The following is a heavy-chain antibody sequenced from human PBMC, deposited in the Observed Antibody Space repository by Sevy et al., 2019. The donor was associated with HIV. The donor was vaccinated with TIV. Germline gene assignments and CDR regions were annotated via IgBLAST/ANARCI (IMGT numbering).Heavy chain of an antibody. V-gene: IGHV3-23*01. Sequence: GGSLRRSCAASGFTFSSYAMSWVRQAPGKGLEWVSAISGSGGSTYYADSVKGRFTISRDNSKNTLYLQMNSLRAEDTALYYCAKEFMVQGVIITPGPNWFDPWGQGTLVTVSS. CDR2: ISGSGGST. CDR3: AKEFMVQGVIITPGPNWFDP. D-gene: IGHD3-10*01. J-gene: IGHJ5*02. CDR1: GFTFSSYA.